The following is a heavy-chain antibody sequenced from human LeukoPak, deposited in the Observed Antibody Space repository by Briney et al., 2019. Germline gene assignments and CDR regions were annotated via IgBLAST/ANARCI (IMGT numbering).Heavy chain of an antibody. CDR2: ISGSGGST. V-gene: IGHV3-23*01. J-gene: IGHJ4*02. CDR1: GFTLSSYA. D-gene: IGHD2-2*01. Sequence: GGSLRLSCAASGFTLSSYAMSWVRHAPEKGLEWVSAISGSGGSTYYADSVKGRFTISRDNSKNTLYLQMNSLRAEDTAVYYCAILPRRGYCSSTSCYAVDYWGQGTLVTVSS. CDR3: AILPRRGYCSSTSCYAVDY.